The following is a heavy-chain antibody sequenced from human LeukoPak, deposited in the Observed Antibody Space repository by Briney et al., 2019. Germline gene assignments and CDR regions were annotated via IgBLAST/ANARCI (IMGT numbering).Heavy chain of an antibody. J-gene: IGHJ3*02. D-gene: IGHD2-21*01. Sequence: PGGSLRLSCAASGFTFRSYGMHWVRQAPGKGLEWVAVISYDGSNKYYADSVKGRFTISRDNSKNTLYLQMNSLRAEDTAVYHCAKDRSRILWRLGTKRAFDIWGKGTMVTVSS. CDR3: AKDRSRILWRLGTKRAFDI. V-gene: IGHV3-30*18. CDR2: ISYDGSNK. CDR1: GFTFRSYG.